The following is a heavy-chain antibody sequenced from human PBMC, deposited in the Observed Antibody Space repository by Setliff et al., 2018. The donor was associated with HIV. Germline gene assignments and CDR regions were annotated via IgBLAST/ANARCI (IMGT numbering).Heavy chain of an antibody. CDR2: ISSSSSTI. CDR3: ARDSAGRGAAADPFDY. CDR1: GFTFSSYS. D-gene: IGHD6-13*01. V-gene: IGHV3-48*01. J-gene: IGHJ4*02. Sequence: PGGSLRLSCAASGFTFSSYSMNWVRQAPGKGLEWVSYISSSSSTIYYADSVKGRFTISRDKAKNSLYLQMNSLRAEDTAVYYCARDSAGRGAAADPFDYWGQGTLVTVSS.